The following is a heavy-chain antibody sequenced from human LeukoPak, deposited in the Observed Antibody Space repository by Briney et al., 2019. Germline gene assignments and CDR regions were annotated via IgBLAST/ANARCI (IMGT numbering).Heavy chain of an antibody. CDR1: GFTFSSYS. J-gene: IGHJ4*02. CDR2: ISGSGGNT. CDR3: AAVANTGFDY. Sequence: PGGSLRLSCAASGFTFSSYSMSWVRQAPGKGLEWVSAISGSGGNTYYADSVKGRFTISRDTSENTLYLQMNSLRAEDTAVYYCAAVANTGFDYWGQGTLVTVSS. D-gene: IGHD6-19*01. V-gene: IGHV3-23*01.